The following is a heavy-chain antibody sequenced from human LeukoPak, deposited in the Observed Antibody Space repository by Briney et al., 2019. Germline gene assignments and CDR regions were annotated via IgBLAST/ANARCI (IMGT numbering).Heavy chain of an antibody. CDR3: ARGGSGSYYKD. J-gene: IGHJ4*02. V-gene: IGHV4-61*05. CDR1: GASISSTGSY. D-gene: IGHD3-10*01. CDR2: IYYSGST. Sequence: SETLSLTCTVSGASISSTGSYWAWIRQPPGKGLEWIGYIYYSGSTNYNPSLKSRVTISVDTSKNQFSLKLSSVTAADTAVYYCARGGSGSYYKDWGQGTLVTVSS.